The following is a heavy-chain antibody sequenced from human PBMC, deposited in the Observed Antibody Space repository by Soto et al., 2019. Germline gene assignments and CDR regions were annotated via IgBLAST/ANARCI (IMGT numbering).Heavy chain of an antibody. CDR3: ADHYYDSSGGFQH. V-gene: IGHV3-30*03. J-gene: IGHJ1*01. CDR2: ISYDGSNK. Sequence: QVQLVESGGGVVQPGRSLRLSCAASGFTFSSYGMHWVRQAPGKGLEWVAVISYDGSNKYYADSVKGRFTISRDNSKSTLYLQMNSLRAEDTAVYYCADHYYDSSGGFQHWGQGTLVTVSS. CDR1: GFTFSSYG. D-gene: IGHD3-22*01.